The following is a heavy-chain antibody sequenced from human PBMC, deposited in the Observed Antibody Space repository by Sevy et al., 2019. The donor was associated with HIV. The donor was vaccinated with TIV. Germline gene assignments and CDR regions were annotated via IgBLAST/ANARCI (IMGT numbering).Heavy chain of an antibody. Sequence: ASVKVSCKTSGYSFSGYNMHWVRQAPGQGLEWMGRINPISGGTKFAEMFQGRVTMTRDMSISTAYMELSSLRSDDTAVYYCVRVPAAAGTRGYFDYWGQGTLVTVSS. CDR1: GYSFSGYN. V-gene: IGHV1-2*06. CDR2: INPISGGT. D-gene: IGHD6-13*01. J-gene: IGHJ4*02. CDR3: VRVPAAAGTRGYFDY.